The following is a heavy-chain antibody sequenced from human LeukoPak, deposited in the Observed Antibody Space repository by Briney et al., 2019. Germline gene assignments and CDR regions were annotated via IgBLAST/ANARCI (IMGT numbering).Heavy chain of an antibody. CDR2: IYYSGST. Sequence: SETLSLTCTVSGGSISSGDYYWSWIRQPPGTGLEWIGYIYYSGSTYYNPSLKSRITISVDTSKNQFSLKLSSVTAADTAVYYCARVVEQAGYSYGDDAFDIWGQGTMVTVSS. V-gene: IGHV4-30-4*01. CDR3: ARVVEQAGYSYGDDAFDI. CDR1: GGSISSGDYY. J-gene: IGHJ3*02. D-gene: IGHD5-18*01.